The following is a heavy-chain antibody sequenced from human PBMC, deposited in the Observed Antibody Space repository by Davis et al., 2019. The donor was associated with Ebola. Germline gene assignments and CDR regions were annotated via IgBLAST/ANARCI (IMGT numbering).Heavy chain of an antibody. D-gene: IGHD6-19*01. CDR3: AKTDTAVAGYFYFGMDV. CDR1: KFNFHDYA. Sequence: SLKISCAASKFNFHDYAMHWVRQVPGKGLEWVAGFSWNSVNIGYADSVKGRFTISRDNGKKSLFLQMNSLRVEDTALYYCAKTDTAVAGYFYFGMDVWGQGTTVTVSS. J-gene: IGHJ6*02. CDR2: FSWNSVNI. V-gene: IGHV3-9*01.